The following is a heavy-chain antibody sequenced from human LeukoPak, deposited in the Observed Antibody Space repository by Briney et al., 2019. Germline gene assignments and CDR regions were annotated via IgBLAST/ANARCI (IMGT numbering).Heavy chain of an antibody. CDR2: INPNSGGT. J-gene: IGHJ3*02. V-gene: IGHV1-2*02. CDR3: ARVYLVTSTLDSAFGI. CDR1: GYTFTSYG. D-gene: IGHD2/OR15-2a*01. Sequence: ASVKVSCKASGYTFTSYGISWVRQAPGQGLEWMGWINPNSGGTNYAQKFQGRVTMTRDTSISTAYMELSRLRSDDTAVYYCARVYLVTSTLDSAFGIWGQGTMVTVSS.